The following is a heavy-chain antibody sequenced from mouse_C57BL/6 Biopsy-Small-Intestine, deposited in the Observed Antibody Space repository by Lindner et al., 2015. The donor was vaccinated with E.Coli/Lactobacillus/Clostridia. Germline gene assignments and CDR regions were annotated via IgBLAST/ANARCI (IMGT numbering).Heavy chain of an antibody. CDR2: ISAYNGNR. V-gene: IGHV1-7*01. CDR1: GYTFSNYG. CDR3: VIHDRNYPIEY. J-gene: IGHJ4*01. D-gene: IGHD1-1*01. Sequence: SVKVSCKTSGYTFSNYGIDWVRQAPGQGLEWMGWISAYNGNRKYTQKFQGRVTMTTDTSTRTAYMELRSLRSDDTAVYYCVIHDRNYPIEYWGQGTLVSVSS.